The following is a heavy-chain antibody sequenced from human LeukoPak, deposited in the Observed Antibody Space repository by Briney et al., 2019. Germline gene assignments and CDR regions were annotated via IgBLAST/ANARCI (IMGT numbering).Heavy chain of an antibody. V-gene: IGHV3-9*01. CDR2: ISWNSGSI. D-gene: IGHD6-13*01. CDR1: GFTFSSYA. CDR3: AKDKRMGIAAAGLFDY. Sequence: PGGSLRLSCAASGFTFSSYAMHWVRHAPGKGLEWVSGISWNSGSIGYADSVKGRFTISKDNAKNSLYLQMNSLRAEDTALYYCAKDKRMGIAAAGLFDYWGQGTLVTVSS. J-gene: IGHJ4*02.